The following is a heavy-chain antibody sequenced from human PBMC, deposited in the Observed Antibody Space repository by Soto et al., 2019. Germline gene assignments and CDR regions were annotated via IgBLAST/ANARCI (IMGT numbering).Heavy chain of an antibody. V-gene: IGHV4-30-2*01. J-gene: IGHJ5*02. CDR1: GGSISSGGYS. CDR3: AFCASDGRFDP. CDR2: IYHSGST. Sequence: QLQLQESGSGLVKPSQTLSLTCAVSGGSISSGGYSWSWIRQPPGKGLEWIGYIYHSGSTHYNPSLKSXXTXSXVRSKNQFSLKLSSVTAADTAVYYCAFCASDGRFDPWGQGTLVTVSS.